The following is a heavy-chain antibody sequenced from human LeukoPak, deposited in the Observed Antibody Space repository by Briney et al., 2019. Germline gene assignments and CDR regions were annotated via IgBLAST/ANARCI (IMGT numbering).Heavy chain of an antibody. D-gene: IGHD4-17*01. CDR3: ARASDYGDFDY. CDR1: GFTFSSYS. CDR2: ISSSSSTI. J-gene: IGHJ4*02. V-gene: IGHV3-48*04. Sequence: QPGGSLRLSCAASGFTFSSYSMNWVRQAPGKGLEWVSYISSSSSTIYYADSVKGRFTISRDNAKNSLYLQMNSLRAEDTAVYYCARASDYGDFDYWGQGTLVTVSS.